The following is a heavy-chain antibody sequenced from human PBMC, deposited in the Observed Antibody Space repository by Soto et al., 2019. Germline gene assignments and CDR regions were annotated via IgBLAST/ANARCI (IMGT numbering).Heavy chain of an antibody. D-gene: IGHD4-17*01. CDR3: ARDTLDDDYGDYPSSGMDV. V-gene: IGHV4-59*01. CDR1: GGSISSYY. J-gene: IGHJ6*02. CDR2: IYYSGST. Sequence: SETLSLTYTVSGGSISSYYWSWIRQPPGKGLEWIGYIYYSGSTNYNPSLKSRVTISVDTSKNQFSLKLSSVTAADTAVYYCARDTLDDDYGDYPSSGMDVWGQGTTVTVSS.